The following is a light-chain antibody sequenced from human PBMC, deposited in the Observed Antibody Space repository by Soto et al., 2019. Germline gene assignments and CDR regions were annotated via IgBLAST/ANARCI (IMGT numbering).Light chain of an antibody. V-gene: IGLV2-23*01. CDR1: SSDVGNYNF. CDR2: EGN. J-gene: IGLJ2*01. CDR3: CSYAGSSISVV. Sequence: SALTQPASVSGSPGQSITISCTGTSSDVGNYNFVSWYQQHPGKAPKLMIYEGNKRPSGVSNRFSGSMSDNTASLTISGLQAEDEADYYCCSYAGSSISVVFGGGTKLTVL.